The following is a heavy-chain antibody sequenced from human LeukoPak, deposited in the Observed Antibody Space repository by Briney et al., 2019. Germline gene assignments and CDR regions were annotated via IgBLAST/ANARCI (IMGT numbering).Heavy chain of an antibody. CDR2: TKEDGSTK. CDR3: ARDERSGYYVH. CDR1: GFTCSSYW. V-gene: IGHV3-7*01. Sequence: GGSLRLSCADSGFTCSSYWMSWVRQAPGRGLEWVANTKEDGSTKQYVDSVRGRFTISRDNAKRSLYLQMSSLKAEDSAVYYCARDERSGYYVHWGQGTLVTVSS. D-gene: IGHD3-22*01. J-gene: IGHJ1*01.